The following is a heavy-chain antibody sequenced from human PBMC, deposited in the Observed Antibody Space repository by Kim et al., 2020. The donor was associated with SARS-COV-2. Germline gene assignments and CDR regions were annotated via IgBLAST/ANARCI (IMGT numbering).Heavy chain of an antibody. D-gene: IGHD3-3*01. CDR3: ARHSEPYLHFLGYMISQDY. CDR2: IDPGDPYP. Sequence: GESLKISCKASGYNFKNYWITWVSQKPGRGLEWMGRIDPGDPYPVYSPSLGGHVTFSLDMALNTAFLELPSLTASDTGIYYCARHSEPYLHFLGYMISQDYWGQGILVTVSA. V-gene: IGHV5-10-1*01. CDR1: GYNFKNYW. J-gene: IGHJ4*02.